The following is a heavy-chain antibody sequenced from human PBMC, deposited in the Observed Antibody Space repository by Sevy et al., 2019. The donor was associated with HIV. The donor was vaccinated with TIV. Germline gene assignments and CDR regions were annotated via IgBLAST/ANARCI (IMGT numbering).Heavy chain of an antibody. CDR2: INHSGST. CDR3: ARAPPVVVVPGAPSWFDP. J-gene: IGHJ5*02. D-gene: IGHD2-2*01. Sequence: SETLSLTCAVYGGSFSGYYWNWIRQSPGKGLEWIGEINHSGSTHYNPSLKSRVTKSVDTSNNQFSLRLNSVTAADTAVYYCARAPPVVVVPGAPSWFDPWGQGTLVTVSS. V-gene: IGHV4-34*01. CDR1: GGSFSGYY.